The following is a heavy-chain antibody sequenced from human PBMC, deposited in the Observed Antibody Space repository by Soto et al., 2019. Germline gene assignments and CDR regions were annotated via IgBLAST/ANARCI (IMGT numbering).Heavy chain of an antibody. CDR1: GSAFSYYA. D-gene: IGHD2-2*01. CDR2: ISGSGGTT. CDR3: ALRSCSRTSCPPLNSYFYMDV. V-gene: IGHV3-23*01. Sequence: GGSLRLSCAASGSAFSYYAMTWVRQAPGKGLEWVSGISGSGGTTFYAGSVKGRFTISRDNSKNTLYLQMNSLGADDTAVYYCALRSCSRTSCPPLNSYFYMDVWPKGTTVTVSS. J-gene: IGHJ6*03.